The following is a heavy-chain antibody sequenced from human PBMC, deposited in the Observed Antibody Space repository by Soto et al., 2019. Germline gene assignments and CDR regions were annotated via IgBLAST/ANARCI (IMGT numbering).Heavy chain of an antibody. D-gene: IGHD3-22*01. CDR2: IIPILGIA. J-gene: IGHJ4*02. CDR1: GGTFISYT. Sequence: SVKVSCKASGGTFISYTISWVRQAPGQGLEWMGRIIPILGIANYAQKFQGRVTITADKSTSTAYMELSSLRSEDTAVYYCAREGDYDSSGYINYWGQGTLVTVSS. V-gene: IGHV1-69*04. CDR3: AREGDYDSSGYINY.